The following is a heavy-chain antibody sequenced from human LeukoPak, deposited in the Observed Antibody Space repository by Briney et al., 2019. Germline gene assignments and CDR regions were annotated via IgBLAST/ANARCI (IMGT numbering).Heavy chain of an antibody. D-gene: IGHD6-6*01. CDR1: GFTFITYA. CDR3: AKGGSNVGSSKYYFDY. CDR2: ISAGGGSI. J-gene: IGHJ4*02. Sequence: GGSLRLSCAASGFTFITYAMSWVRQAPGKGLEWVSSISAGGGSIYYADSVKGRFTISRDNSKNTLYLQMNSLRAEDTAVYYCAKGGSNVGSSKYYFDYWGQGTLVTVSS. V-gene: IGHV3-23*01.